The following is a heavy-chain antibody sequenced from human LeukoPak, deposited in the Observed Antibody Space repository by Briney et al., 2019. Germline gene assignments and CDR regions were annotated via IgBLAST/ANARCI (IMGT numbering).Heavy chain of an antibody. J-gene: IGHJ6*03. CDR3: AKDRITIFGVVNNPYYYYYYMDV. Sequence: EPGGSLRLSCAASGFTFSSYAMSWVRQAPGKGLEWVSTISGSAGSTYYADSVKGRFAISRDNSKNTLYLQMNSLRAEDTAIYYCAKDRITIFGVVNNPYYYYYYMDVWGKGTTVTVSS. V-gene: IGHV3-23*01. CDR2: ISGSAGST. CDR1: GFTFSSYA. D-gene: IGHD3-3*01.